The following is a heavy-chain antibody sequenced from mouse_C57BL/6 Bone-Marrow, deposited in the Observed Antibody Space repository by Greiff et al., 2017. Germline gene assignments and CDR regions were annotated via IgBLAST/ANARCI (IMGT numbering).Heavy chain of an antibody. CDR1: GFTFTDYY. CDR2: IRHKANGYTT. Sequence: EVMLVESGGGLVQPGGSLSLSCAASGFTFTDYYMSWVRQPPGQALEWLGFIRHKANGYTTEYSGSVKGQFTISRDNSQSILYLQMSGLRAEDSATYYCASATMITTWYFDVWGTGTTVTVSS. CDR3: ASATMITTWYFDV. D-gene: IGHD2-4*01. J-gene: IGHJ1*03. V-gene: IGHV7-3*01.